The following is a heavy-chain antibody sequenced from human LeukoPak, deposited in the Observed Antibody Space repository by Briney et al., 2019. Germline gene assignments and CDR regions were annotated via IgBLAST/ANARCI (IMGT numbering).Heavy chain of an antibody. CDR2: IEQDGSDN. D-gene: IGHD2-15*01. V-gene: IGHV3-7*04. J-gene: IGHJ4*02. Sequence: PGGSLRLSCGASGFTFTDYWMSCVRQAPGKGLEGVANIEQDGSDNYHLGSVMGRFTISRDNAKNSLYLQMNSLRAEDTAVYYCARDRGYCSGGTCRIQYFDYWGQGTLVTVSS. CDR1: GFTFTDYW. CDR3: ARDRGYCSGGTCRIQYFDY.